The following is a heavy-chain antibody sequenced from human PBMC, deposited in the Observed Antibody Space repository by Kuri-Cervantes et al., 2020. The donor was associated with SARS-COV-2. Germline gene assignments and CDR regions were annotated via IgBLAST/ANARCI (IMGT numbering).Heavy chain of an antibody. Sequence: GESLKISCAASGFTFSSYWIGWVRQMPGKGLEWMGIIYPGDSDTRYSPSFQGQVTISADKSISTAYLQWSSLKASDTAMYYCARPRGGSSWSRDAFDIWGQGTMVTVSS. CDR2: IYPGDSDT. D-gene: IGHD6-13*01. CDR1: GFTFSSYW. J-gene: IGHJ3*02. CDR3: ARPRGGSSWSRDAFDI. V-gene: IGHV5-51*01.